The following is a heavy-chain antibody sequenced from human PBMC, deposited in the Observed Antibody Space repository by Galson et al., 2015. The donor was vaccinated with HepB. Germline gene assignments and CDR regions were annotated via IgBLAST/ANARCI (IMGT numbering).Heavy chain of an antibody. CDR2: ISANSGYT. J-gene: IGHJ4*02. D-gene: IGHD1-7*01. CDR3: AREDNWNYWVY. Sequence: SVKVSCKGSGYTFNTYAYSWVRQAPGQGLEWMGWISANSGYTNYAQKLTGRVTMNTDTSTSTAFMELNSLRADDTAVYYCAREDNWNYWVYWGQGTLVTVSS. V-gene: IGHV1-18*04. CDR1: GYTFNTYA.